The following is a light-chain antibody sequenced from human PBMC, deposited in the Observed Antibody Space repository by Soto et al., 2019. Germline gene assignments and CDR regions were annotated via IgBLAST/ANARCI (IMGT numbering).Light chain of an antibody. J-gene: IGKJ1*01. CDR3: QHYNSYSET. V-gene: IGKV1-5*03. CDR1: QCISSY. Sequence: IQLTQSPSSLSASVGDRVTITCRASQCISSYLAWYQQKPGKAPKLLIYKASTLKSGVPSRFSGSGSGTEFTLTISSLQPDDFATYYCQHYNSYSETFGQGTKVDIK. CDR2: KAS.